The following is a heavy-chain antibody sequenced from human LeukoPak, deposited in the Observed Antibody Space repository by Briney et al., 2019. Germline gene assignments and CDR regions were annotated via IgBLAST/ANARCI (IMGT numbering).Heavy chain of an antibody. CDR3: AKSHHVTAIDY. CDR2: ISYDGSNK. V-gene: IGHV3-30*04. CDR1: GFTFSYYA. J-gene: IGHJ4*02. D-gene: IGHD2-21*02. Sequence: GGSLRLSCAASGFTFSYYAMHWVRQAPGKGLEGVAVISYDGSNKYYADSVKGRFTISRDNSKNTLYLQMNSLRAEDTAVYYCAKSHHVTAIDYWGQGTLVTVSS.